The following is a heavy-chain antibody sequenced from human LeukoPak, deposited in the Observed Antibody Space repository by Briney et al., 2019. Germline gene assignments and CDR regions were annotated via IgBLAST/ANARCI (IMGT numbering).Heavy chain of an antibody. CDR1: GFTFDDYA. CDR2: ISWNSGSI. D-gene: IGHD1-26*01. Sequence: PGGSLRLSCAASGFTFDDYAMHWVRQAPGKGLEWVSGISWNSGSIGYADSVKGRFTISRDNAKNSLYLQMNSLRAEDTALYYCAKDLWELLSTAFDIWGQGTMVTVSS. CDR3: AKDLWELLSTAFDI. J-gene: IGHJ3*02. V-gene: IGHV3-9*01.